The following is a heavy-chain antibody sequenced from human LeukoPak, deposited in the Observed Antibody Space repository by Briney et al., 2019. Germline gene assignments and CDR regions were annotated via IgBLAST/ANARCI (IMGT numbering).Heavy chain of an antibody. Sequence: SETLSLTCTVSGGSISSGDYYWSWIRQPPGKGLEWIGYIYYSGSTYYSPSLKSRVTISVDTSKNQFSLKLSSVTAADTAVYYCARGENRYCSSTSCPPGDYWGQGTLVTVSS. D-gene: IGHD2-2*01. V-gene: IGHV4-30-4*01. CDR3: ARGENRYCSSTSCPPGDY. CDR1: GGSISSGDYY. CDR2: IYYSGST. J-gene: IGHJ4*02.